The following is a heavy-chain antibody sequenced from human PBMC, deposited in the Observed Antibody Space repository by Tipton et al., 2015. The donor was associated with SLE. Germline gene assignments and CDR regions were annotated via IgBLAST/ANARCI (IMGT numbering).Heavy chain of an antibody. CDR2: LYFGGHT. Sequence: AVSGFSVSGDFMSWVRQTPGKGLEWVPVLYFGGHTYYADSVKGRFTISIDNSNNTLYLHMNSLRPEDTAVYYCAREIDRSFDYWGQGTLVTVSS. J-gene: IGHJ4*02. D-gene: IGHD3-22*01. CDR3: AREIDRSFDY. V-gene: IGHV3-66*02. CDR1: GFSVSGDF.